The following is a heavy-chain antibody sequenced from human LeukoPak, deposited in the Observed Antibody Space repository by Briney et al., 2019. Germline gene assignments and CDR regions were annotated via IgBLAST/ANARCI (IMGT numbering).Heavy chain of an antibody. J-gene: IGHJ4*02. D-gene: IGHD3-10*01. CDR3: VQGTRRGAITMVRGVIGKSYYFDS. CDR2: IPYDGTNK. Sequence: GGSLRLPCAASGFMFNDYYMSWIRQAPGKGLEWVAFIPYDGTNKYYADSVKGRFTISRDNSKNTLYLQMNSLRAADTALYYCVQGTRRGAITMVRGVIGKSYYFDSWGQGTLVTVSS. CDR1: GFMFNDYY. V-gene: IGHV3-30*02.